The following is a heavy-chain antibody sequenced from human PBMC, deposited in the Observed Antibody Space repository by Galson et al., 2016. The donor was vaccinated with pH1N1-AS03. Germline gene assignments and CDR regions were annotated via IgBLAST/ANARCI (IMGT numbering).Heavy chain of an antibody. D-gene: IGHD3-10*01. Sequence: SLRLSCAASGFIFSNHGMHWVRQAPGKGLEWVAVISSHGKTDYSADSVRGRFTVYRDNSNNTMYLQMDSLRAEDRAVYYCAKEGSGSVSKFALNIWGQGTIVTVSS. CDR1: GFIFSNHG. CDR3: AKEGSGSVSKFALNI. J-gene: IGHJ3*02. CDR2: ISSHGKTD. V-gene: IGHV3-30*18.